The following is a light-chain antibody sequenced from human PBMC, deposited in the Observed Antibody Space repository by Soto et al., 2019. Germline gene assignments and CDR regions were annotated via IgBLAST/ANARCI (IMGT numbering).Light chain of an antibody. Sequence: IQMTQSPSSLSASLGDRVTITCQSSQDIANYLNWYQQKPGKAPNLRIYDASILQTGVPSSFSGGGFGTDFTLTISSLQPEDIATYYCQQYYNLPITFGQGTRLEIK. CDR3: QQYYNLPIT. J-gene: IGKJ5*01. CDR1: QDIANY. V-gene: IGKV1-33*01. CDR2: DAS.